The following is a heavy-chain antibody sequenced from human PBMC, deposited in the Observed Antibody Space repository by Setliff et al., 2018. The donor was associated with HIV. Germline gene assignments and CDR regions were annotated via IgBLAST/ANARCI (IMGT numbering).Heavy chain of an antibody. J-gene: IGHJ4*02. CDR3: ARSQPDTIFGVVIFDY. V-gene: IGHV4-39*01. Sequence: SETLSLTCTVSGGSISSSGPGYYWGWVRQAPGGGLEWIGSVYYSGSTYYNPSLKSRVTISLDTSKNQLSLRLTSMTAADTAVYYCARSQPDTIFGVVIFDYWGQGKMVTVPS. CDR1: GGSISSSGPGYY. D-gene: IGHD3-3*01. CDR2: VYYSGST.